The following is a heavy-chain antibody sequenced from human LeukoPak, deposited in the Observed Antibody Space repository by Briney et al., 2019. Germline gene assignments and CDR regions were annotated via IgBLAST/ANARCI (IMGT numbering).Heavy chain of an antibody. CDR3: AKDRDIVVVPAATDYYFDY. CDR1: GFTFSSSA. V-gene: IGHV3-23*01. D-gene: IGHD2-2*01. CDR2: ISGSGDST. Sequence: GGSLRLSCAASGFTFSSSAMSWVRQAPGKGLEWVSAISGSGDSTYYADSVKGRFTISRDNSKNTLYLQMNSLRAEGTAIYYCAKDRDIVVVPAATDYYFDYWGQGTLVTVSS. J-gene: IGHJ4*02.